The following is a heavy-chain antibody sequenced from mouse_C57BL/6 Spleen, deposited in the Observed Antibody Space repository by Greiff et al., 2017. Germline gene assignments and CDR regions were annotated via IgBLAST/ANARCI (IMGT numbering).Heavy chain of an antibody. CDR1: GFTFSSYA. J-gene: IGHJ3*01. CDR2: ISSGGDYI. Sequence: EVKVVESGEGLVKPGGSLKLSCAASGFTFSSYAMSWVRQTPEKRLVWVAYISSGGDYIYYADTVKGRFTISRDNARNTLYLQMSSLKAEDTAMYYCTREDYGYDGPSYWGQGTLVTVSA. V-gene: IGHV5-9-1*02. D-gene: IGHD2-2*01. CDR3: TREDYGYDGPSY.